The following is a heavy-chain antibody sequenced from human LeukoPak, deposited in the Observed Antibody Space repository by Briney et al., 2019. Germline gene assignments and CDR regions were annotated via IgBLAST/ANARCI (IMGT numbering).Heavy chain of an antibody. CDR3: ARDLEYGAGSYGDY. Sequence: ASVRVSCKTVGYTFSNYGVSWVRQAPGQGLEWMGWISAYNGNTNYAQKVQGRVTMTTDTSTSTAYMELRSLRSDGTAVYYCARDLEYGAGSYGDYWGQGTLVTVSS. CDR2: ISAYNGNT. D-gene: IGHD3-10*01. J-gene: IGHJ4*02. V-gene: IGHV1-18*01. CDR1: GYTFSNYG.